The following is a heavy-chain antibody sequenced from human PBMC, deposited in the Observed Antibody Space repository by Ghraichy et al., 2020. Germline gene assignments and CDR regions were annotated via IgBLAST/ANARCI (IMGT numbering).Heavy chain of an antibody. J-gene: IGHJ6*02. CDR2: ISWNRGSI. Sequence: SLNISCAASGFTFDDYAMHWVRQAPGKGLEWVSGISWNRGSICYADSVKGRFTISRDNAKNSLYLQMNSLRDEDTALYYCAKGLWSNYYYGMDVWGQGHTLTVS. D-gene: IGHD3-10*01. V-gene: IGHV3-9*01. CDR3: AKGLWSNYYYGMDV. CDR1: GFTFDDYA.